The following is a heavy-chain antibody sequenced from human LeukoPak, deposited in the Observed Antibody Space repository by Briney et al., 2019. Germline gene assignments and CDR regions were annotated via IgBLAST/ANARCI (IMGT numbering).Heavy chain of an antibody. CDR2: INHSGST. CDR3: ARRYYDFWSGSHDAFDI. CDR1: GGSFSGYY. D-gene: IGHD3-3*01. J-gene: IGHJ3*02. V-gene: IGHV4-34*01. Sequence: SETLSLTCAVYGGSFSGYYWCWIRQPPGKGLEWIGEINHSGSTNYNPSLKSRVTISVDTSKNQFSLKLSSVTAADTAVYYCARRYYDFWSGSHDAFDIWGQGTMVTVSS.